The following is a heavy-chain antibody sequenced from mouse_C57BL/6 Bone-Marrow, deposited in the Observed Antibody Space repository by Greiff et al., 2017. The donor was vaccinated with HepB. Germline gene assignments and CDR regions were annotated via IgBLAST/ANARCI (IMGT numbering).Heavy chain of an antibody. V-gene: IGHV14-4*01. J-gene: IGHJ2*01. CDR1: GFNIKDDY. D-gene: IGHD2-1*01. CDR2: IDPENGDT. Sequence: VQLKESGAELVRPGASVKLSCTASGFNIKDDYMHWVKQRPDQGLEWIGWIDPENGDTEYASKFQGKATITADTSSNTAYLQLSSLTSEDTAVYYCTPRLSTMYFDYWGQGTTLTVSS. CDR3: TPRLSTMYFDY.